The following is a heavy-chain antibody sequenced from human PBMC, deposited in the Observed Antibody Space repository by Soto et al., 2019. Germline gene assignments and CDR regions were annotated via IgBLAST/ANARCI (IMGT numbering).Heavy chain of an antibody. V-gene: IGHV3-66*01. CDR2: IHSGGST. CDR3: ARDPASGGDGFDI. D-gene: IGHD3-16*01. CDR1: GLSSSDNY. Sequence: SLRLSCAASGLSSSDNYMNWVRQTPGKGLEWVSIIHSGGSTNYADSVKGRFTVSRDMSKNTVYLQMNSLRAEDTALYYCARDPASGGDGFDIWGQGTMVTVSS. J-gene: IGHJ3*02.